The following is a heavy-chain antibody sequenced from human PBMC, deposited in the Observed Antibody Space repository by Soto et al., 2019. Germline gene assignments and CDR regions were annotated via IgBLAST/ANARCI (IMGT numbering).Heavy chain of an antibody. J-gene: IGHJ5*02. CDR3: AGGGTVGINWFDP. D-gene: IGHD4-4*01. Sequence: PSETRSFAGAVCGGSLISGSYSWSWIRQPPGNGLEWIGYIYHSGTTYYNPSLKSRVTISVDRSKNHFSLKLTSVTAADTAVYYCAGGGTVGINWFDPWGQGTLVTVS. V-gene: IGHV4-30-2*01. CDR2: IYHSGTT. CDR1: GGSLISGSYS.